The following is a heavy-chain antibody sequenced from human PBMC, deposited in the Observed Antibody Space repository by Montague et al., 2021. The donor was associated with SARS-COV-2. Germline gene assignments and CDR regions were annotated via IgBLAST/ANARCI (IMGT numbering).Heavy chain of an antibody. CDR1: GTSFSGYY. D-gene: IGHD3-10*01. J-gene: IGHJ6*03. V-gene: IGHV4-34*01. CDR3: ARLRDGVVPSPILGVGPYYSYHYMDV. CDR2: INHGGST. Sequence: SETLSLTCAVHGTSFSGYYWNWIRQPPGKGLEWIGEINHGGSTKYSPSLKSRLTISADRSKNQFSLKLTSVAAADTAVYYCARLRDGVVPSPILGVGPYYSYHYMDVWRKGTTVTVSS.